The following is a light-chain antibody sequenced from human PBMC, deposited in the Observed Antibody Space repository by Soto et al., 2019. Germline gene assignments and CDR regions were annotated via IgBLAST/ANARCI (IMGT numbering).Light chain of an antibody. J-gene: IGKJ1*01. V-gene: IGKV3-15*01. CDR2: GAS. CDR3: QQYNNWPTWT. Sequence: EIVMTQSPATLSVSPVERVPLXWRARQSVGSNLAWYQQKPGQAPRLLIYGASTRATGIPARFSGSGSETEFTLTISSLQAEDSAVYFCQQYNNWPTWTFGQGTKVDIK. CDR1: QSVGSN.